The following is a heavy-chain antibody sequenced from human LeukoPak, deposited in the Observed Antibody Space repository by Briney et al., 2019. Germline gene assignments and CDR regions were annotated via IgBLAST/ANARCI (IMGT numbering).Heavy chain of an antibody. V-gene: IGHV3-30-3*01. Sequence: GRSLRLSRAASGFTFSSYAMHWVRQAPGKGPEWVAVISYDGSNKYYVDSVKGRFTISRDNSKNTLYLQMNSLRAEDTAVYYCARDQVVNNYFDYWGQGTLVTVSS. CDR2: ISYDGSNK. J-gene: IGHJ4*02. CDR3: ARDQVVNNYFDY. CDR1: GFTFSSYA. D-gene: IGHD4-23*01.